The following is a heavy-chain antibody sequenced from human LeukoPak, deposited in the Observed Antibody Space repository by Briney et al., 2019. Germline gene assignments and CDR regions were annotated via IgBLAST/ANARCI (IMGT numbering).Heavy chain of an antibody. CDR2: IRYDGSNK. CDR3: AKDIGIMAGIAVAGFDY. J-gene: IGHJ4*02. V-gene: IGHV3-30*02. D-gene: IGHD6-19*01. Sequence: PGGSLRLSCAASGFTFSSYGMHWVRQAPGKGLEWVAFIRYDGSNKYYADSVKGRFTISRDNSKNSLYLQMNSLRAEDTALYYCAKDIGIMAGIAVAGFDYWGQGTLVTVSS. CDR1: GFTFSSYG.